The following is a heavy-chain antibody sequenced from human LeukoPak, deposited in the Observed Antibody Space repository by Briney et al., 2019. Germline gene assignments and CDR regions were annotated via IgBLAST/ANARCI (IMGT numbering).Heavy chain of an antibody. Sequence: PGGSLRLSCAASGFTFSSYGMHWFRQAPGKGLEWVAVISYDGSNKYYADSVKGRFTISRDNSKNTLYLQMNSLRAEDTAVYYCARSERFGEFLNWFDPWGQGTLVTVSS. CDR3: ARSERFGEFLNWFDP. J-gene: IGHJ5*02. CDR2: ISYDGSNK. D-gene: IGHD3-10*01. CDR1: GFTFSSYG. V-gene: IGHV3-30*03.